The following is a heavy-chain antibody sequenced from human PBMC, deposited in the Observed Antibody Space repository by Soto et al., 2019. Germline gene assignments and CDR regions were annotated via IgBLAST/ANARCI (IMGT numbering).Heavy chain of an antibody. Sequence: VQLVESGGGLVQPGGSLRLSCAASGFSFSNYEMNWVRQAPGKGLEWISYITSSGGAVFYADSVKGRFTISRDNAKDSLFLQMNSLRVEDTDVYYCARGDCSSTCYIGYWGQGARVTVSS. J-gene: IGHJ4*02. CDR2: ITSSGGAV. V-gene: IGHV3-48*03. CDR1: GFSFSNYE. D-gene: IGHD2-2*02. CDR3: ARGDCSSTCYIGY.